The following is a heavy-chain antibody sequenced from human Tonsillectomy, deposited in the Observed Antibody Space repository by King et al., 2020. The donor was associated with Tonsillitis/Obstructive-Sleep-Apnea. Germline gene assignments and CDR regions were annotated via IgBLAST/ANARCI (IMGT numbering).Heavy chain of an antibody. Sequence: QLVQSGPELKKPGASVKISCKASGYTFTSYAMNWVRQAHGQGLEWMGWINTNTGNPTYAHGFTGRFVFSLDTSVSAAYLQINNLTTEDTAVYYCARGGLVLFGELWGPFDYWGQGTLVTVSS. V-gene: IGHV7-4-1*02. CDR1: GYTFTSYA. J-gene: IGHJ4*02. CDR2: INTNTGNP. D-gene: IGHD3-10*01. CDR3: ARGGLVLFGELWGPFDY.